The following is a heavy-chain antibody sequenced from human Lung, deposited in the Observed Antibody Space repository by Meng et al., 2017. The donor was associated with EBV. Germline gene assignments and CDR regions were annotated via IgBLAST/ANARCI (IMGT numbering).Heavy chain of an antibody. CDR2: VYHRGDT. J-gene: IGHJ4*02. D-gene: IGHD1-7*01. CDR1: GDSISSDIW. CDR3: GRDQGRELINH. Sequence: QGQLQESGPGVVKPSGTLSLTCTVSGDSISSDIWWSWVRQPPGKGLEWIGEVYHRGDTNYNPSLKSRVDISVDKSKNQFYLSLFSVTAADTAVYYCGRDQGRELINHWGQGTLVTVFS. V-gene: IGHV4-4*02.